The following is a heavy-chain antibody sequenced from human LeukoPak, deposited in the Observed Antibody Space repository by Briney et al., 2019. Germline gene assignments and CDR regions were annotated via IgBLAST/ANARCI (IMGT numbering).Heavy chain of an antibody. D-gene: IGHD3-10*01. CDR1: GFTFSSYW. CDR3: ASIWFGELSKLSRAVNWFDP. J-gene: IGHJ5*02. Sequence: GGSLRLSCAASGFTFSSYWMSWVRQAPGKGLEWVANIKQDGSEKYYVDSVKGRFTISRDNAKNSLYLQMNSLRAEDTAVYYCASIWFGELSKLSRAVNWFDPWGQGTLVTVSS. CDR2: IKQDGSEK. V-gene: IGHV3-7*01.